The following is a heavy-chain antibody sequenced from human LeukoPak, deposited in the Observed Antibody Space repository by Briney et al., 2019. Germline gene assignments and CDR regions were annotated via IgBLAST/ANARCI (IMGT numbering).Heavy chain of an antibody. CDR1: GFTFSDYY. CDR3: ARGRRWIAAVGPDY. J-gene: IGHJ4*02. Sequence: NPGGSLRLSCAASGFTFSDYYMSWIRQAPGKGLEWVSYISSSSSYTNYADSVKGRFTISRDNAKNSLNLQMNSLRAEDTAVYYCARGRRWIAAVGPDYWGQGTLVTVSS. CDR2: ISSSSSYT. V-gene: IGHV3-11*05. D-gene: IGHD6-13*01.